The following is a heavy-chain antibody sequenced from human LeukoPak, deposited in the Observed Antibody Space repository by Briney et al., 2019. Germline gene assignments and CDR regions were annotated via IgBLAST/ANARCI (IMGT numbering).Heavy chain of an antibody. Sequence: PGGSLRLSCAASGFTFSSSAFSWVRQAPGKGLEWVSGVSESGTYTYYADSVKGRFTISRDNSKKTLFLQMNSLRAEDTAVYYCAKPFYYDSSFSTRAFDFWGKGTLVTVS. J-gene: IGHJ3*01. D-gene: IGHD3-22*01. CDR1: GFTFSSSA. CDR3: AKPFYYDSSFSTRAFDF. V-gene: IGHV3-23*01. CDR2: VSESGTYT.